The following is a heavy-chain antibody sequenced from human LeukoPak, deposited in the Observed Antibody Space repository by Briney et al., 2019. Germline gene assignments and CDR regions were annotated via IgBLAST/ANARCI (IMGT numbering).Heavy chain of an antibody. CDR1: GGSISSSSYY. Sequence: SETLSLTCTVSGGSISSSSYYWSWIRQPPGKGLEWIGYIYYSGSANYNPSLKSRVTISVDTSKNQFSLKLSSVTAADTAVYYCARVTMGYDAFDIWGQGTMVTVSS. J-gene: IGHJ3*02. V-gene: IGHV4-61*01. CDR3: ARVTMGYDAFDI. CDR2: IYYSGSA. D-gene: IGHD3-10*01.